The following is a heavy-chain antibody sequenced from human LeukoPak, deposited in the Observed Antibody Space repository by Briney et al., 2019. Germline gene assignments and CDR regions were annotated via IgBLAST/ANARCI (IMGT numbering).Heavy chain of an antibody. J-gene: IGHJ4*02. CDR2: IYSGGST. CDR3: ASTFYADSPPN. Sequence: PGGSLRLSCAASGFTVSSKCMSWVRQAPGTGLEWVSVIYSGGSTYYADSVKGRFTISRDNSKNTLYLQMNSLRAEDTAVYYCASTFYADSPPNWGPGNLVTVSS. V-gene: IGHV3-66*01. CDR1: GFTVSSKC. D-gene: IGHD4-17*01.